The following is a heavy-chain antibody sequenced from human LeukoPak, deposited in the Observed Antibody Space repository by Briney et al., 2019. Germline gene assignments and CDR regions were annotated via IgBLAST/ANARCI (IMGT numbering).Heavy chain of an antibody. V-gene: IGHV3-48*02. CDR3: ARDFIYAFDI. J-gene: IGHJ3*02. CDR1: GFTFSSYS. Sequence: GGSLRLSCAASGFTFSSYSMSWVRQAPGKGLEWVSYISKGGSTIYYADSVKGRFTISRDNAKNSLYLEMNTLRDDDTAVYICARDFIYAFDIWGQGTMVTVSS. CDR2: ISKGGSTI. D-gene: IGHD3-3*02.